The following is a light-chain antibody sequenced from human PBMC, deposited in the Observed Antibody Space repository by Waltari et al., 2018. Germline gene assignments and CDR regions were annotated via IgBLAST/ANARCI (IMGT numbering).Light chain of an antibody. J-gene: IGLJ2*01. CDR2: DVS. CDR3: SSQSSNNVVL. Sequence: QSALTQPASVSGSPGQSVTIFCTGTSNDVGGYNSVSWYQEHPGQAPIVIIYDVSDRPSGVSDRFSGSKSGNTASLTISGLQAEDEADYYCSSQSSNNVVLFGGGTKLPVL. V-gene: IGLV2-14*01. CDR1: SNDVGGYNS.